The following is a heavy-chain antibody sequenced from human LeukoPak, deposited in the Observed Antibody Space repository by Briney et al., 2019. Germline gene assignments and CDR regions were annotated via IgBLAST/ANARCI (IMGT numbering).Heavy chain of an antibody. J-gene: IGHJ6*03. D-gene: IGHD2-15*01. CDR2: IYYGGSP. CDR3: ARVRAVTATRVYYYMDV. CDR1: GGSISSSSYY. V-gene: IGHV4-39*07. Sequence: SETLSLTCTVSGGSISSSSYYWGWIRQPPGKGLEWIGSIYYGGSPYYNPSLKSRITISVDTSKNQFSLKLSSVTAADTALYYCARVRAVTATRVYYYMDVWGKGTTVTVSS.